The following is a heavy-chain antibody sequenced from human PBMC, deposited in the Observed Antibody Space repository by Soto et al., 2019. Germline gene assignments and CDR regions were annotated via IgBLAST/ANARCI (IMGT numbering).Heavy chain of an antibody. CDR1: GSTFNTYD. J-gene: IGHJ4*02. Sequence: EVQLLESGGGLVQPGGSLRLSCAASGSTFNTYDMNWVRQAPGKGLEWASPISGSGGDTYYAYSVKGRFTISRDNSKNTLYLQLSGLRAEDTAVYYCAKPSLRTLQVGAKYFDCWGQGTLVTVSS. CDR2: ISGSGGDT. V-gene: IGHV3-23*01. CDR3: AKPSLRTLQVGAKYFDC. D-gene: IGHD1-26*01.